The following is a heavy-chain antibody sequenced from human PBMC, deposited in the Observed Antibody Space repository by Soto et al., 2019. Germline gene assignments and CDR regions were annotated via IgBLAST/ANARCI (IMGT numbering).Heavy chain of an antibody. Sequence: GASVKVSCKASGGTFSSYAISWVRQAPGQGLEWMGGIIPIFGTANYAQKFQGRVTITADKSTSTAYMELSSLRSEDTAVYYCAGTHYYDSSGYYVFYWGQGTLVTVSS. J-gene: IGHJ4*02. CDR1: GGTFSSYA. D-gene: IGHD3-22*01. V-gene: IGHV1-69*06. CDR2: IIPIFGTA. CDR3: AGTHYYDSSGYYVFY.